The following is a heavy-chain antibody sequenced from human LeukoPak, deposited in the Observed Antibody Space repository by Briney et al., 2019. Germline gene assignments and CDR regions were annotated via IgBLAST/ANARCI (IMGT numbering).Heavy chain of an antibody. CDR3: ARSPRGAAGIISLLGNVLF. D-gene: IGHD6-13*01. Sequence: PGGSLRLSCAASGFTFSSYWMSWVRQAPGKGLEWVANIKQDGSEKYYVDSVKGRFTISRDNAKNSLYLQMNSLRAEDTAVYYCARSPRGAAGIISLLGNVLFWGQGTMVTVSS. V-gene: IGHV3-7*01. J-gene: IGHJ3*01. CDR2: IKQDGSEK. CDR1: GFTFSSYW.